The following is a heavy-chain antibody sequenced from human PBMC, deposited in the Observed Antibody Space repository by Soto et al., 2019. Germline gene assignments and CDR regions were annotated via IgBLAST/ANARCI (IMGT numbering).Heavy chain of an antibody. V-gene: IGHV4-34*01. Sequence: QGQLQQCGAGLLKPSETLSLTCSVNGRSFSGYQWTWFRQPPGKGLEWIGEINHSGGTNYTASLESRVTISIDTSKHQFSLRLPSVTAADTAVYYCARGWRAAFDYWGQGTLVTVS. D-gene: IGHD6-25*01. J-gene: IGHJ4*02. CDR1: GRSFSGYQ. CDR2: INHSGGT. CDR3: ARGWRAAFDY.